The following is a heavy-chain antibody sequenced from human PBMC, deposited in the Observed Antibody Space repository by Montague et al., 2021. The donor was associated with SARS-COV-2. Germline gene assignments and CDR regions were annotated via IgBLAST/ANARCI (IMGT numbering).Heavy chain of an antibody. CDR1: GFTFDDYA. Sequence: SLRLSCAASGFTFDDYAMHWVRQAPGKGLEWVSGISWNSGSIGYADSVKGRFTISRDNAKNSLYLQMNSLRAEDTALYYCAKDMGPYGSGPYGMDVWGQGTTFTASS. V-gene: IGHV3-9*01. J-gene: IGHJ6*02. D-gene: IGHD3-10*01. CDR3: AKDMGPYGSGPYGMDV. CDR2: ISWNSGSI.